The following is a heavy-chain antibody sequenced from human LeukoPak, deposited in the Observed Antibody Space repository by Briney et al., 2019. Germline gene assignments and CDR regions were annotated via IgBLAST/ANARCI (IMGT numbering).Heavy chain of an antibody. V-gene: IGHV3-23*01. D-gene: IGHD3-16*01. J-gene: IGHJ4*02. CDR3: AKDGLYYDLSTHIYYFDY. CDR2: ITSGFTP. Sequence: GGSLSLSCAASGLTFSDYAMSWFRQAPGKGLEWVSGITSGFTPHYADSVKGRFTISRDNSKNTFHLQLNSLRAEDTALYYCAKDGLYYDLSTHIYYFDYWGQGTLVAVSS. CDR1: GLTFSDYA.